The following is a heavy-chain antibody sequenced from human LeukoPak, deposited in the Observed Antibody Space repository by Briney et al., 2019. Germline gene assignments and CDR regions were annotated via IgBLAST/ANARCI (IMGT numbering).Heavy chain of an antibody. CDR3: ARGSRIVVRAGSGSYYPKYNWFDP. J-gene: IGHJ5*02. CDR1: GGSFSGYY. Sequence: KTSETLSLTCAVYGGSFSGYYWSWIRQPPGKGLEWIGEINHSGSTNYNPSLKSRVTISVGTSKNQFSLKLSSVTAADTAVYYCARGSRIVVRAGSGSYYPKYNWFDPWGQGTLVTISS. V-gene: IGHV4-34*01. CDR2: INHSGST. D-gene: IGHD3-10*01.